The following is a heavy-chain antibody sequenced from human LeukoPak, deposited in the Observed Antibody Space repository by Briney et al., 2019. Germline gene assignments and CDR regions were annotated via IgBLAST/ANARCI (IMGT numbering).Heavy chain of an antibody. CDR2: IYHSGST. CDR3: ATPDSSGYYYLY. V-gene: IGHV4-4*02. CDR1: GGSISSSNW. J-gene: IGHJ4*02. D-gene: IGHD3-22*01. Sequence: SETLSLTCAVSGGSISSSNWWSWVRQPPGKGLEWIGEIYHSGSTNYNPSLESRVTISVDTSKNQFSLKLSSVTAADTAVYYCATPDSSGYYYLYWGQGTLVTVSS.